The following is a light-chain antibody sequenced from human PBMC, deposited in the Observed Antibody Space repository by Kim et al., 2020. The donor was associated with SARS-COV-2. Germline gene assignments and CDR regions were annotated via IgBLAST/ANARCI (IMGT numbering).Light chain of an antibody. Sequence: ATINCKSSQSVLYSSNNKNDLAWYQQKPGQPPELLIYWASTRESGVPDRFSGSGSGTDFTLTISSLQAEDVAVYYCQQYYITPLTFGGGTKVDIK. V-gene: IGKV4-1*01. CDR3: QQYYITPLT. CDR2: WAS. J-gene: IGKJ4*01. CDR1: QSVLYSSNNKND.